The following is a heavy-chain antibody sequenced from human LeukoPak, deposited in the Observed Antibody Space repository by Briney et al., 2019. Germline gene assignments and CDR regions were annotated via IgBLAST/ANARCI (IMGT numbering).Heavy chain of an antibody. Sequence: ASMKVSCKASGYTSINYGFSWVRQAPGQGLEWMGWISAYNGNTNYLQKFQGRVTMTTDTSTNTVYMELRSLRSDDTAAYYCARVSTNSRVAGYDPQWYFDLWGRGTPVTVSP. D-gene: IGHD5-12*01. CDR1: GYTSINYG. V-gene: IGHV1-18*04. J-gene: IGHJ2*01. CDR2: ISAYNGNT. CDR3: ARVSTNSRVAGYDPQWYFDL.